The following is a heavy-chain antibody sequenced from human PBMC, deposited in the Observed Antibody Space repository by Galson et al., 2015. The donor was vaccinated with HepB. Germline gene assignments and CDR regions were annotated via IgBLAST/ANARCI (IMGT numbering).Heavy chain of an antibody. D-gene: IGHD3-22*01. CDR3: AREFNYYDSSGYYYN. Sequence: SVKVSCKASGYTFTSYAMHWVRQAPGQRLEWMGWINAGNGNTKYSQKFQGRVTITRDTSASTAYMELSSLRSEDTAVYYCAREFNYYDSSGYYYNWGQGTLVTVSS. J-gene: IGHJ4*02. V-gene: IGHV1-3*01. CDR1: GYTFTSYA. CDR2: INAGNGNT.